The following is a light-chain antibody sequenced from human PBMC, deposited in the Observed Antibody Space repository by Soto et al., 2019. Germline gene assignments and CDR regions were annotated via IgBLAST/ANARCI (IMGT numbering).Light chain of an antibody. V-gene: IGKV3-20*01. CDR2: GAS. J-gene: IGKJ3*01. Sequence: EIVLTQSPGTLSLSPGERATLSCRASQSVSSTYLAWYQQKPAQAPRLLIFGASSRATGIPDRFSGSGSGTDFTLTISRLEPEDFAVYYCQHYGSSRLFTFGPGTKVDIK. CDR3: QHYGSSRLFT. CDR1: QSVSSTY.